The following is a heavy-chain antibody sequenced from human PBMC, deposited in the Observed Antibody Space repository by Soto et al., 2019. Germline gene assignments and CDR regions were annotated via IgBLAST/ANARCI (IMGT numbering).Heavy chain of an antibody. CDR3: ARALSDWSFDL. V-gene: IGHV3-33*01. J-gene: IGHJ2*01. CDR2: VWFDGVNK. CDR1: GFTCSRYG. Sequence: QEQLVESGGGVVQPGGSLRLSCEASGFTCSRYGMHWVRQAPGKGLEWVAVVWFDGVNKYYADSVKGRITVSRDNSKNTVYLQMNSLRAEDTAVYYCARALSDWSFDLWGRGTLVTVSS.